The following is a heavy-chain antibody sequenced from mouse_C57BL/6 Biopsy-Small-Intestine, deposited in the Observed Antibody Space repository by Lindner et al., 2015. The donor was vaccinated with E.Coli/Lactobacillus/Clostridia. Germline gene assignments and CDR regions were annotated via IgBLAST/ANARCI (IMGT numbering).Heavy chain of an antibody. CDR3: ARGAYYRYEGYAMDY. J-gene: IGHJ4*01. CDR1: GYTFTDYN. CDR2: IYPNNGGT. D-gene: IGHD2-14*01. V-gene: IGHV1-34*02. Sequence: VQLQESGPELVKPGASVKISCKASGYTFTDYNMDWVKQSHGKSLEWIGYIYPNNGGTGYNQKFKSKATLTVDKSSSTAYMELHSLILEDSAVYYCARGAYYRYEGYAMDYWGQGTSVTVSS.